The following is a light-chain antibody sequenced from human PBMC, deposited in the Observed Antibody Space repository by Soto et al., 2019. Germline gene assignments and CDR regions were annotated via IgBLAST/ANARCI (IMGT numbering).Light chain of an antibody. Sequence: EIVMTQSPATLSVSPGERATLSCRASQSVSSNLASYQQKPGHAPRLLIYGASTRATGIPDRFSGSGSGTEFTLPLRRLQSEDFAVYYCQQYNNWPPKNTFGQGTKLELK. V-gene: IGKV3-15*01. CDR2: GAS. CDR1: QSVSSN. CDR3: QQYNNWPPKNT. J-gene: IGKJ2*01.